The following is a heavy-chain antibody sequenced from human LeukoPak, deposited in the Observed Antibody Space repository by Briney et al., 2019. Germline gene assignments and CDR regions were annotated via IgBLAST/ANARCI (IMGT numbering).Heavy chain of an antibody. J-gene: IGHJ4*02. Sequence: PSGTLSLTCAVSGAFITSSHWWSWARQPPGKGLEWIGEIYHSGTTNYNLSLKSRVTMSVDKSKNQFSLKLSSVTAADTAVYYCATYFYGDYGSYYFDYWGQGTLVTVSS. V-gene: IGHV4-4*02. CDR2: IYHSGTT. CDR1: GAFITSSHW. D-gene: IGHD4-17*01. CDR3: ATYFYGDYGSYYFDY.